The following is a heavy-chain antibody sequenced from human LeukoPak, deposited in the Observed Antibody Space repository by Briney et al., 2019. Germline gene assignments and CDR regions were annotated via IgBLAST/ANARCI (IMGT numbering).Heavy chain of an antibody. CDR1: GFTFSSYG. D-gene: IGHD3-3*01. Sequence: GGSLRLSCAASGFTFSSYGMHWVRQAPGKGLGWVAFIRYDGSNKYYADSVKGRFTISRDNSKNTLYLQMNSLGAEDTAVYYCARPYDFWSGSLDYWGQGTLVSVSS. V-gene: IGHV3-30*02. CDR3: ARPYDFWSGSLDY. J-gene: IGHJ4*02. CDR2: IRYDGSNK.